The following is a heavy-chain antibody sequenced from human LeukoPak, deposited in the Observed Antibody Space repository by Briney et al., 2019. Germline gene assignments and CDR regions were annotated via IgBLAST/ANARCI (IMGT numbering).Heavy chain of an antibody. CDR3: ARDYFWEQYYFDY. CDR1: GFTLSIYN. V-gene: IGHV3-21*01. Sequence: PGGSLRLSCAASGFTLSIYNMNSVRQAPGAWLEWDTSISSSGDYISYADSVKGRFTISRDNAKNSLYLQMNSLGAEDTAVYYCARDYFWEQYYFDYWGQGTLVTVSS. D-gene: IGHD3-16*01. J-gene: IGHJ4*02. CDR2: ISSSGDYI.